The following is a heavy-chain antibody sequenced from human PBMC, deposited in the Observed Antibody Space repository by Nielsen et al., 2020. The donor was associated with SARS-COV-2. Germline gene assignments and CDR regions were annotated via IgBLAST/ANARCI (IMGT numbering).Heavy chain of an antibody. D-gene: IGHD1-26*01. Sequence: SETLSLTCTVSGGSISSSSYYWGWIRQPPGKGLEWIGSIYYSGSTYYNPSLKSRVTISVDTSKNQFSLKLSSVTAADTAVYYCARHGSGSYFIRNWFDPWGQGTLVTVSS. CDR1: GGSISSSSYY. V-gene: IGHV4-39*01. CDR2: IYYSGST. J-gene: IGHJ5*02. CDR3: ARHGSGSYFIRNWFDP.